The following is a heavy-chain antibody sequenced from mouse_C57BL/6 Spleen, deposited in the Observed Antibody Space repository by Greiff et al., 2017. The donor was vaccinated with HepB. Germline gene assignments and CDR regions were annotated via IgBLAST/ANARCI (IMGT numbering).Heavy chain of an antibody. J-gene: IGHJ1*03. Sequence: QVQLQQSGAELVRPGASVTLSCKASGYTFTSYWMHWVKQRPGQGLEWIGYINPSSGYTKYNQKFKDKATLTADKSSSTAYMQLSSLTYEDSAVYYCARYYGSSYGYWYFDVWGTGTTVTVSS. CDR1: GYTFTSYW. CDR3: ARYYGSSYGYWYFDV. D-gene: IGHD1-1*01. V-gene: IGHV1-7*01. CDR2: INPSSGYT.